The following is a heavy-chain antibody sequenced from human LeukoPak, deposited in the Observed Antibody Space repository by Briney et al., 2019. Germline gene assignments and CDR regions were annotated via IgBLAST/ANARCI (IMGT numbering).Heavy chain of an antibody. J-gene: IGHJ4*02. V-gene: IGHV3-9*01. CDR1: GFTFDDYA. CDR2: ISWNSGSI. CDR3: ARVLRGSIDY. Sequence: GGSLRLSCAASGFTFDDYAMHWVRQAPGKGLEWVSGISWNSGSIGYADSVKGRFTVSRESAKNSIYLHLDSLRAGDTAVYYCARVLRGSIDYWGQGTLVTVSS. D-gene: IGHD3-10*01.